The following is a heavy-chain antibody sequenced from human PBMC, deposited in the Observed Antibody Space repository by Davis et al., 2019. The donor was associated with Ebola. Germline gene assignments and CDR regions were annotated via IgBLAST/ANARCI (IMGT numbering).Heavy chain of an antibody. Sequence: GGSLRLSCAASGFTFSSYAMSWVRQAPGKGLEWVSVIYSGGSTYYADSVKGRFTISRHNSKNTLYLQMNSLRTEDTAVYYCGRATSNFWSGYYPPDYWGQGTLVTVSS. CDR2: IYSGGST. V-gene: IGHV3-66*01. CDR1: GFTFSSYA. J-gene: IGHJ4*02. D-gene: IGHD3-3*01. CDR3: GRATSNFWSGYYPPDY.